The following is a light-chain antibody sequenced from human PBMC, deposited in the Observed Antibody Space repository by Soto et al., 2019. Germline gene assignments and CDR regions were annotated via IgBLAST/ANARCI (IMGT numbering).Light chain of an antibody. CDR2: RAS. J-gene: IGKJ2*01. CDR1: QNVNNN. CDR3: QQYETWPPRYT. Sequence: DIVMTQSPATLSVSPGERATLACRASQNVNNNLAWYQQKPGQAPRLLIYRASIRATGVPDRFSAGGSGTEFTLTITGLHSEDFAVYYCQQYETWPPRYTFGQGTKLE. V-gene: IGKV3-15*01.